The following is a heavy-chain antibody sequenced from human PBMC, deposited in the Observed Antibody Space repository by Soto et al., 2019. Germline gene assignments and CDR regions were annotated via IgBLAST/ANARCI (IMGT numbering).Heavy chain of an antibody. D-gene: IGHD3-16*01. J-gene: IGHJ3*01. CDR2: ISGGGATT. V-gene: IGHV3-23*01. CDR1: GFTFGDYA. Sequence: GGSLRLSCAASGFTFGDYAMSWVGQAPGKGLEWVSAISGGGATTEYADSVKGRFTMSRDNSKNTLYLQMNHLRADDTAVYYCAKDLGPLHDYFWGSDDAFDLWGQGTMVTVSS. CDR3: AKDLGPLHDYFWGSDDAFDL.